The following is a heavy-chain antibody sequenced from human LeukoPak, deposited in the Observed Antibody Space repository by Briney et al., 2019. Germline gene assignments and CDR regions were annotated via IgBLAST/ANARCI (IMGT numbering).Heavy chain of an antibody. V-gene: IGHV4-59*01. J-gene: IGHJ4*02. D-gene: IGHD6-13*01. CDR1: GGSISSYY. CDR3: ARDSGYSSSWYYFDY. Sequence: SETLSLTCTVSGGSISSYYWSWLRQPPGKGLEWIGYIYYSGSTNYNPSLKSRVTISVDTSKNQFSLKLSSVTAADTAVYYCARDSGYSSSWYYFDYWGQGTLVTVSS. CDR2: IYYSGST.